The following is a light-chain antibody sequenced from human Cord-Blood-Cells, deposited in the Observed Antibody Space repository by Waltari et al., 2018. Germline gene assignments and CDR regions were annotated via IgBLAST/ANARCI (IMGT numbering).Light chain of an antibody. CDR1: QSVSSSY. V-gene: IGKV3-20*01. J-gene: IGKJ4*01. Sequence: EIVLTQSPGTLSLSPGERATLPCRASQSVSSSYLAWYQQKPGQAPRLLIYGASSRATGIPDRFSGSGSGTDVTLTISRLEPEDFAVYYCQQYGSSPLTFGGGTKVEIK. CDR3: QQYGSSPLT. CDR2: GAS.